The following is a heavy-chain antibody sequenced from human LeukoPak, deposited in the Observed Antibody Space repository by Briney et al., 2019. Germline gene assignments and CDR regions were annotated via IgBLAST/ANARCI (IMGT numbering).Heavy chain of an antibody. CDR2: IYTSGST. CDR1: GGSISNYY. J-gene: IGHJ5*01. D-gene: IGHD6-13*01. CDR3: ARDFGYSSSWYWFDP. Sequence: SETLSLTCTVSGGSISNYYWSWIRQPAGKGLELIGRIYTSGSTNYNPSLKSRVTMSVDTSKNQFSLKLSSVTAADTAVYYCARDFGYSSSWYWFDPWGQGTLVTVSS. V-gene: IGHV4-4*07.